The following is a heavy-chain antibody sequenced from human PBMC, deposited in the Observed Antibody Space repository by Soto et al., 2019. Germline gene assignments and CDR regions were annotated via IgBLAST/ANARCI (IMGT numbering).Heavy chain of an antibody. D-gene: IGHD6-13*01. CDR2: IYHSGST. CDR1: VYSISIGYY. V-gene: IGHV4-38-2*02. J-gene: IGHJ4*02. CDR3: ARDQYSSSYLVSVY. Sequence: SETLSLTCVFYVYSISIGYYGGCIRQPPGKGLEWIGSIYHSGSTSYNPSLKSRVTISVDTSRNQFSLKLSSVTAADTAVYYSARDQYSSSYLVSVYWGQGALVTVSS.